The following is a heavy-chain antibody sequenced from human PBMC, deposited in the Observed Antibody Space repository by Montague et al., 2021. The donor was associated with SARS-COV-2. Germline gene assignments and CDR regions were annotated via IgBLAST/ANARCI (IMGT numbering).Heavy chain of an antibody. J-gene: IGHJ4*02. Sequence: TLSLTCTVSGGSISSGGYYWSWIRQHPGKGLEWIGHIYYSGSTYYNPSLKSRVTISVDTSKNQFSLKLSSVTAADTAVYYCARTPAVYVVVVPAARGHFDYWGQGTLVTVSS. CDR2: IYYSGST. D-gene: IGHD2-2*01. V-gene: IGHV4-31*03. CDR1: GGSISSGGYY. CDR3: ARTPAVYVVVVPAARGHFDY.